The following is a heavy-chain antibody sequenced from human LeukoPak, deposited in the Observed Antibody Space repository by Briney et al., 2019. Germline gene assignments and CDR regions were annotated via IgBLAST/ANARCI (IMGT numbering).Heavy chain of an antibody. CDR1: GYTFTSYG. CDR3: AREVTGVAAAGKYYYYYYMDV. Sequence: ASVKVSCKASGYTFTSYGISWVRQAPGQGLEWMGWISAYNGNTNYAQKLQGRVTVTTDTSTSTAYMELRSLRPDDTAVYYRAREVTGVAAAGKYYYYYYMDVRGKGTTVTVSS. J-gene: IGHJ6*03. CDR2: ISAYNGNT. D-gene: IGHD6-13*01. V-gene: IGHV1-18*01.